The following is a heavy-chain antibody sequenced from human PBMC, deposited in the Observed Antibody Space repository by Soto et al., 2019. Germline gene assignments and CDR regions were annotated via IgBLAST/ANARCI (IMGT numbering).Heavy chain of an antibody. Sequence: GGSLRLSCAASGFTFSSYGIHWVRQAPGKGLEWVALIWIDGLKKFYADSVKGRFTISRDNSQNTVSLQLSSLRDEDTALYYCARGPRPSGGSLLGFDYWGQGTLVTVSS. V-gene: IGHV3-33*01. CDR3: ARGPRPSGGSLLGFDY. CDR2: IWIDGLKK. CDR1: GFTFSSYG. D-gene: IGHD2-15*01. J-gene: IGHJ4*02.